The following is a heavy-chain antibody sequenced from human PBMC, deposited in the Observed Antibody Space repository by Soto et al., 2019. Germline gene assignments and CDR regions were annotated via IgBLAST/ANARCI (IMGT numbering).Heavy chain of an antibody. CDR1: GFTFSYYW. CDR2: IHSDGSST. CDR3: ARGDRGAFDL. D-gene: IGHD1-26*01. Sequence: EVQLLESGGGLFQPGESLRLSCAASGFTFSYYWMHWVRQAPGMGLVWVSRIHSDGSSTTYADSVKGRFTISRDNARNTLYLQMNSLRAEDTAVYYCARGDRGAFDLWGQGTVVTVSS. J-gene: IGHJ3*01. V-gene: IGHV3-74*01.